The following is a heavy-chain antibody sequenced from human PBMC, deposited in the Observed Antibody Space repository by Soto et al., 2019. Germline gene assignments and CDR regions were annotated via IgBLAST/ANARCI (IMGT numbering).Heavy chain of an antibody. CDR1: GGSTSSSSYY. Sequence: SETLSLTCTSSGGSTSSSSYYWGWIRQPPGKGLEWIGSIYYSGSTYYNPSLKSRVTISVDTSKNQFSLKLSSVTAADTAVYNCARGPLQVGYYYYYGMDVWGQGTTVTV. D-gene: IGHD3-10*01. V-gene: IGHV4-39*01. CDR2: IYYSGST. CDR3: ARGPLQVGYYYYYGMDV. J-gene: IGHJ6*02.